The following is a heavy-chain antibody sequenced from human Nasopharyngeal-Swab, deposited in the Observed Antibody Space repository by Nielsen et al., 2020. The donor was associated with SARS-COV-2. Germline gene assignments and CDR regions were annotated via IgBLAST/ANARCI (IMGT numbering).Heavy chain of an antibody. CDR2: IDYSGST. D-gene: IGHD3-22*01. J-gene: IGHJ4*02. CDR1: SGSISSSSYY. V-gene: IGHV4-61*05. Sequence: SETLSLTCTVSSGSISSSSYYWGWISQPPGKGLEWIGYIDYSGSTNYNPSLKSRVTISVDTSKNQFSLKLSSVTAADTAVYYCARGSGVGYYDSSGYYPPHFDYWGQGTLVTVSS. CDR3: ARGSGVGYYDSSGYYPPHFDY.